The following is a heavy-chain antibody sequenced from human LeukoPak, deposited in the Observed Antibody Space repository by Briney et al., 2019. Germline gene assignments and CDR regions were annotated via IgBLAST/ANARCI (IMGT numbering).Heavy chain of an antibody. CDR3: ARVGATSDAFDI. D-gene: IGHD1-26*01. CDR1: GYSISSGYY. Sequence: SETLSLTCTVSGYSISSGYYWGWIRQPPGKGLEWIGSIYHSGSTYYNPSLKSRVTISLDMSKNQFSLKLSSVTAADTAVYYCARVGATSDAFDIWGQGTMVTVSS. CDR2: IYHSGST. J-gene: IGHJ3*02. V-gene: IGHV4-38-2*02.